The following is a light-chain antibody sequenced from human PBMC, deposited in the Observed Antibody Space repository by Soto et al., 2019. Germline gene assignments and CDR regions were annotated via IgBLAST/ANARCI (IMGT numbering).Light chain of an antibody. CDR2: ANI. CDR1: NSNIGAGYD. Sequence: QSVLTQPPSVSGAPGQRVSISCTGSNSNIGAGYDVNWYQQLPGTAPKLLIYANIDRPSGVPDRFSGSKSGASAFLVITGLQAEDEAAYYCQSSDSSLSGSRVFGGGTKVTVL. V-gene: IGLV1-40*01. CDR3: QSSDSSLSGSRV. J-gene: IGLJ3*02.